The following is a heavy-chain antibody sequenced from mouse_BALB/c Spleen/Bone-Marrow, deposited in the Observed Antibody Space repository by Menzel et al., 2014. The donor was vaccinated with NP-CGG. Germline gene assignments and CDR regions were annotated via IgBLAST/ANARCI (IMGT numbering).Heavy chain of an antibody. Sequence: EVQLQQSGGGLVQPGGSLKLSCVASGFDFSRYWMSWVRQAPGKGLEWIGEINPDSSTINYTPSLKDKFIISRYNAKNTLYLQMSKVRSEDTALYYCVRRGGWFAYWGQGTLVTVSA. J-gene: IGHJ3*01. CDR1: GFDFSRYW. D-gene: IGHD1-1*02. CDR2: INPDSSTI. V-gene: IGHV4-1*02. CDR3: VRRGGWFAY.